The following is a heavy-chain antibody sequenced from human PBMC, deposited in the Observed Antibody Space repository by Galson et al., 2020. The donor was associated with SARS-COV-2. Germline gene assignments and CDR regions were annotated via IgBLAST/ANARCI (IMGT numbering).Heavy chain of an antibody. Sequence: GGSLRLSCAASGFTFSSYAMSWVRQAPGKGLEWVSAIRGSGGSTYYADSVKGRFTISRDNSKNTLYLQMNSLRAEDTAVYYCAKEYYYDSSGYYLVYAFDIWGQGTMVTVSS. CDR2: IRGSGGST. D-gene: IGHD3-22*01. CDR3: AKEYYYDSSGYYLVYAFDI. V-gene: IGHV3-23*01. J-gene: IGHJ3*02. CDR1: GFTFSSYA.